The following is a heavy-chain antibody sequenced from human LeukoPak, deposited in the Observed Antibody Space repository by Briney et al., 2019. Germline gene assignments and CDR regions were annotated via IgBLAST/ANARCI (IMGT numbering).Heavy chain of an antibody. J-gene: IGHJ4*02. CDR2: IYYSGTT. CDR3: ASFGTAMGFDY. V-gene: IGHV4-59*08. CDR1: GGSISSYY. Sequence: SETLSLTCTVSGGSISSYYWSWIRQPPGKGLEWIGCIYYSGTTNYNPSLKSRVTISVATSKSQFSLRLSSVTAADTAVYYCASFGTAMGFDYWGQGTLVTVSS. D-gene: IGHD1-14*01.